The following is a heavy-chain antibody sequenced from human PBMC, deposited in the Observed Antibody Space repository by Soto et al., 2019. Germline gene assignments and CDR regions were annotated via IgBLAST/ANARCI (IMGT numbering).Heavy chain of an antibody. CDR1: GFTFSNFG. CDR2: ISSDGSDK. J-gene: IGHJ4*02. D-gene: IGHD2-15*01. CDR3: AKGSEVARQELDY. Sequence: QVQLVESGGGVVQPERSLRLSCAASGFTFSNFGMHWVRQAPGKGLEWVAVISSDGSDKYYSDSVKGRFTIPRDNSKNTLFLQMNSLRVKDTAVYYCAKGSEVARQELDYWGQGTLVTVSS. V-gene: IGHV3-30*18.